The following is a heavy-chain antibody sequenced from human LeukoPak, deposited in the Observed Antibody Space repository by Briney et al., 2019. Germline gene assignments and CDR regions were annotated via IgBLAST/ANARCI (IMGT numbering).Heavy chain of an antibody. CDR3: ARQPRLRYFDWLINDY. V-gene: IGHV4-34*01. CDR2: INHSGST. J-gene: IGHJ4*02. Sequence: QSSETLSLTCAVYGGSFSGYYWSWIRQPPGKGLEWIGEINHSGSTNYNPSLKSRVTISVDTSKNQFSLKLSSVTAADTAVYYCARQPRLRYFDWLINDYWGQGTLVTVSS. D-gene: IGHD3-9*01. CDR1: GGSFSGYY.